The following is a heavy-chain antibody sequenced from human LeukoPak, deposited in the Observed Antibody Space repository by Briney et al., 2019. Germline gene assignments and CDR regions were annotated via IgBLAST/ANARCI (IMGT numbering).Heavy chain of an antibody. CDR1: GFTFSSYS. Sequence: GGSLRLSCAASGFTFSSYSMNWVRQAPGKGLEWVSSISSSSSYIYYADSVKGRFTISRDNAKNSLYLQMNSLRAEDTAVHYCARDGDRYYYYYGMDVWGQGTTVTVSS. V-gene: IGHV3-21*01. J-gene: IGHJ6*02. CDR2: ISSSSSYI. CDR3: ARDGDRYYYYYGMDV. D-gene: IGHD3-10*01.